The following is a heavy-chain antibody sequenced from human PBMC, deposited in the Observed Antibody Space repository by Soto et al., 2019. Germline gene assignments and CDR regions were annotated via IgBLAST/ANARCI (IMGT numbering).Heavy chain of an antibody. D-gene: IGHD1-20*01. CDR3: ARLPLRITGILGGLGTKWYYYYMDV. J-gene: IGHJ6*03. V-gene: IGHV1-8*01. CDR1: GYTFTSYD. Sequence: ASVKVSCKASGYTFTSYDINWVGQATGQGRERMGWMNPNSGNTSYAQKFQGRVTMTTNTSISTAYMELSSLRSEDTAVYYCARLPLRITGILGGLGTKWYYYYMDVWGKGTTVTVSS. CDR2: MNPNSGNT.